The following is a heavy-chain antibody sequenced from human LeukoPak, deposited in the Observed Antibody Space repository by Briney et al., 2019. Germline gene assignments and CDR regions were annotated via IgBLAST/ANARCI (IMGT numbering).Heavy chain of an antibody. J-gene: IGHJ5*02. Sequence: SETLSLTCTVSGGSISSGSYYWSWLRQPAGKGLEWIGRIYTSGSTNYNPSLKSRVTISVDTSKNQFSLKLSSVTAADTAVYYCARERVVPAAPSMYNWFDPWGQGTLVTASS. CDR2: IYTSGST. D-gene: IGHD2-2*01. CDR1: GGSISSGSYY. CDR3: ARERVVPAAPSMYNWFDP. V-gene: IGHV4-61*02.